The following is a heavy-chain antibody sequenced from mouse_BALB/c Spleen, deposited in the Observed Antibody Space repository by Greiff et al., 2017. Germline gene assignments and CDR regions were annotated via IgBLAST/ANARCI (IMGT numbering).Heavy chain of an antibody. CDR2: IYPGNVNT. Sequence: QVQLQESGPELVKPGASVRISCKASGYTFTSYYIHWVKQRPGQGLEWIGWIYPGNVNTKYNEKFKGKATLTADKSSSTAYMQLSSLTSEDSAVYFCASVGYYGSSYDYWGQGTTLTVSS. V-gene: IGHV1S56*01. J-gene: IGHJ2*01. D-gene: IGHD1-1*01. CDR3: ASVGYYGSSYDY. CDR1: GYTFTSYY.